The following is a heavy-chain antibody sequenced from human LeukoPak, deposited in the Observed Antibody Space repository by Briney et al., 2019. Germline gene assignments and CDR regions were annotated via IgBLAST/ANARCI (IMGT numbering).Heavy chain of an antibody. J-gene: IGHJ4*02. CDR3: AKDDYDFWSGYSY. V-gene: IGHV3-23*01. CDR1: GFTFSSYA. D-gene: IGHD3-3*01. Sequence: GGSLRLSCAASGFTFSSYAMSWVRQAPGKGLEWVAAISGSGGSTYYADSVKGRFTNSRDNSKNTLYLQMNSLRAEDTAVYYWAKDDYDFWSGYSYWGQGTLVTVSS. CDR2: ISGSGGST.